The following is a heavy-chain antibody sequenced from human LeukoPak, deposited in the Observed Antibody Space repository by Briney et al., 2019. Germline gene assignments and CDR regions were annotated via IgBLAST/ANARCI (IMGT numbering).Heavy chain of an antibody. V-gene: IGHV1-2*02. CDR1: GYTFTSYY. D-gene: IGHD4-17*01. Sequence: GASVKVSCKASGYTFTSYYMHWVRQAPGEGFEWMGWVNPINGDTKSAQKFQGRVTMTRDTSISTAYMELSRLRSDDTAVYYCARDSPDYGDYVLPLNWFDPWGQGTLVTVSS. CDR3: ARDSPDYGDYVLPLNWFDP. J-gene: IGHJ5*02. CDR2: VNPINGDT.